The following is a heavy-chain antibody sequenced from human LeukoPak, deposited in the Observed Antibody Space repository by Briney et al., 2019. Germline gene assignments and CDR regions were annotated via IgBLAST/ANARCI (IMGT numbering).Heavy chain of an antibody. Sequence: PSETLSLTCTVSGGSISSSSYYWGWIRQPPGKGLEWIGSIYYSGSTYYNPSLKSRVTISVDTSKNQFSLKLSSVTAADTAVYYCARDGRDGPDYWGQGTLVTVSS. CDR3: ARDGRDGPDY. CDR1: GGSISSSSYY. V-gene: IGHV4-39*07. CDR2: IYYSGST. J-gene: IGHJ4*02. D-gene: IGHD5-24*01.